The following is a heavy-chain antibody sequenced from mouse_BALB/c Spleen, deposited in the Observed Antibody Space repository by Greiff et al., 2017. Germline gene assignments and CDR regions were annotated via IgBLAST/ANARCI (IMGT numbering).Heavy chain of an antibody. D-gene: IGHD2-3*01. V-gene: IGHV5-6-5*01. CDR1: GFTFSSYA. Sequence: EVKLVESGGGLVKPGGFLKLSCAASGFTFSSYAMSWVRQTPEKRLEWVASISSGGSTYYPDSVKGRFTISRDNARNILYLQMSSLRSEDTAMYYCARLDGFAYWGQGTLVTVSA. J-gene: IGHJ3*01. CDR2: ISSGGST. CDR3: ARLDGFAY.